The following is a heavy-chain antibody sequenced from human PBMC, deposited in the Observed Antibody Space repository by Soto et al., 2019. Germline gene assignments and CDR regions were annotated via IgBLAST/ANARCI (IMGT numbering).Heavy chain of an antibody. J-gene: IGHJ5*02. CDR3: ARRYFSGGSCSNWFVP. CDR2: IFPGDSDT. Sequence: GESLKISCQGSGYSFTDYWIGSVRQMPGKGLEWMGIIFPGDSDTTYSPSFQGQVTISADKSISTAYLQWSSLRASDTAIYYCARRYFSGGSCSNWFVPWGQGTLVTVST. D-gene: IGHD2-15*01. V-gene: IGHV5-51*01. CDR1: GYSFTDYW.